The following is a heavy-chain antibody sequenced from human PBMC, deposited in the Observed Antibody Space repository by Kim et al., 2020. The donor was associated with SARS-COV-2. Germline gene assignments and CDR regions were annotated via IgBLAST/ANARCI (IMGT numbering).Heavy chain of an antibody. CDR1: GQSLTELS. Sequence: ASVKVSCKVSGQSLTELSMHWVRQAPGKGLERLGGIHLEDDETIYAQKFQGRVIMSEETNAETSYIDRNRLRSDDTAAYYCATAWFGDY. CDR2: IHLEDDET. J-gene: IGHJ6*03. D-gene: IGHD3-16*01. CDR3: ATAWFGDY. V-gene: IGHV1-24*01.